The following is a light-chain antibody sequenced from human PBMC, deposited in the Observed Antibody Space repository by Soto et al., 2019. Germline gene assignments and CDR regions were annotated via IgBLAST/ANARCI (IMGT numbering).Light chain of an antibody. V-gene: IGKV3-15*01. CDR1: QGVSSN. Sequence: EVAMTQSPATLSVSPGERAILSCRTSQGVSSNLAWYQQKPGLPPRLLIYGASTRATGIPARFSGSGSGTEFALTITSMQSQDFAFSYCQRYDNRPPFTFGPGTKVDIK. J-gene: IGKJ3*01. CDR3: QRYDNRPPFT. CDR2: GAS.